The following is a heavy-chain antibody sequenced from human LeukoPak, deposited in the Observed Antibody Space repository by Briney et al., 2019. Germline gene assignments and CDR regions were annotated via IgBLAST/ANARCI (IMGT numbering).Heavy chain of an antibody. Sequence: GESLKISCKGSGYSFDSYWIDWVRQMLGKGLEWMGIIYPGDSDTRYSPSFQGQVTISADKSISTAYLQWGSLKASDTAMYYCARSAAGPHYGSRDSTYYFDYWGQGTLVTVSS. V-gene: IGHV5-51*01. CDR2: IYPGDSDT. D-gene: IGHD3-22*01. CDR3: ARSAAGPHYGSRDSTYYFDY. CDR1: GYSFDSYW. J-gene: IGHJ4*02.